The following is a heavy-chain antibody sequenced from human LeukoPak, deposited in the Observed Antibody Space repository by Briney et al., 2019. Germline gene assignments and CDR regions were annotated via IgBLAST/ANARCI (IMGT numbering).Heavy chain of an antibody. J-gene: IGHJ4*02. Sequence: GGSLRLSCAASGFTFSNYVMHWVRQAPGKGLEWVAVISYDGSNQYYADSVKGRFTISRDNSKNTLYLQMNSLRAEDTAVYYCARGSRVVGATYDYFDYWGQGTLVTVSS. CDR2: ISYDGSNQ. V-gene: IGHV3-30-3*01. CDR1: GFTFSNYV. D-gene: IGHD1-26*01. CDR3: ARGSRVVGATYDYFDY.